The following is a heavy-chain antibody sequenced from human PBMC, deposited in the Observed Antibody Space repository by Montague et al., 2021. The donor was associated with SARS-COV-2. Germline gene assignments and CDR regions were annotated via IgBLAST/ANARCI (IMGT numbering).Heavy chain of an antibody. CDR1: GGSISSGSYY. V-gene: IGHV4-61*02. CDR2: IYTSGST. J-gene: IGHJ5*02. D-gene: IGHD6-25*01. CDR3: ARDGYSSGWNGLHWFDP. Sequence: TLSLTCTVSGGSISSGSYYWNWIRQPAGKGLEWLGRIYTSGSTNYXXXLKSRVTISVDTSKNQFSLKLSSVTAADTAVYYCARDGYSSGWNGLHWFDPWGQGTLVTVSS.